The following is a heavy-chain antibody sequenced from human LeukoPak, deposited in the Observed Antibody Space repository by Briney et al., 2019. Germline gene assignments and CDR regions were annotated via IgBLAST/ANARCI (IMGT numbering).Heavy chain of an antibody. D-gene: IGHD3-22*01. CDR1: GYSISSGYY. CDR3: ARSHMIVVVPGAFDI. Sequence: SETLSLTCAVSGYSISSGYYWGWIRPPPGKGLEWIGSIYHSGSTYYNPSLKSRVTMSVDTSKNQFSLKLSSVTAADTAVYYCARSHMIVVVPGAFDIWGQGTMVTVSS. V-gene: IGHV4-38-2*01. CDR2: IYHSGST. J-gene: IGHJ3*02.